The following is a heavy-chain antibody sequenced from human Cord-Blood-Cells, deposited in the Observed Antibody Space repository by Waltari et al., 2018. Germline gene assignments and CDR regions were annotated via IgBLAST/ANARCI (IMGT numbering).Heavy chain of an antibody. V-gene: IGHV4-38-2*02. CDR1: GYSIRSGYY. CDR3: ARDSLIAAAPYFDY. J-gene: IGHJ4*02. CDR2: IYHSGST. D-gene: IGHD6-13*01. Sequence: QVQLQESGPGLVKPSETLSLTCAVSGYSIRSGYYGGWLRQPPGTGLEWIGSIYHSGSTYYNPSLKSRVTISVDTSKNQFSLKLSSVTTADTAVYYCARDSLIAAAPYFDYWGQGTLVTVSS.